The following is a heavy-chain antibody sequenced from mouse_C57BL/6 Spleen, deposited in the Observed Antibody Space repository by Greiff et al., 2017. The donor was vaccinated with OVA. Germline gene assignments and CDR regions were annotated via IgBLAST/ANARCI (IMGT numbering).Heavy chain of an antibody. V-gene: IGHV1-64*01. J-gene: IGHJ2*01. Sequence: QVQLQQPGAELVKPGASVKLSCKASGYTFTSYWIHWVKQRPGQGLEWIGMIHPNSGSTNYNEKFKSKATLTVDKSSSTAYMQLSSLTSEDTAVYYCARGTTQATSDYWGQGTTLTVSS. D-gene: IGHD3-2*02. CDR1: GYTFTSYW. CDR2: IHPNSGST. CDR3: ARGTTQATSDY.